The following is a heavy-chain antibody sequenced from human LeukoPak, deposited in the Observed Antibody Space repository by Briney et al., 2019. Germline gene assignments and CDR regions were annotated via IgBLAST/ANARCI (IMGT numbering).Heavy chain of an antibody. V-gene: IGHV1-69*02. J-gene: IGHJ3*02. Sequence: ASVKVSCKASGYTFTSYTISWVRQAPGQGLEWMGRIIPILGIANYAQKFQGRVTITADKSTSTAYMELSSLRSEDTAVYYCAILSIVVVPAAIRFRDDAFDIWGQGTMVTVSS. CDR3: AILSIVVVPAAIRFRDDAFDI. CDR1: GYTFTSYT. D-gene: IGHD2-2*02. CDR2: IIPILGIA.